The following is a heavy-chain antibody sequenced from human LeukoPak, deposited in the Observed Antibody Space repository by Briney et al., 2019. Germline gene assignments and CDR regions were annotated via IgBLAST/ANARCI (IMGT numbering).Heavy chain of an antibody. CDR1: GYTFTGYY. Sequence: ASVKVSCKASGYTFTGYYMHWVRQAPGQGLEWMGWINPNSGGTNYAQKFQGRVTMTRDTSISTAYMELSRLRSDDTAVYYCARRLPTLQSNYVEFWFDPWGQGTLVTVSS. CDR3: ARRLPTLQSNYVEFWFDP. V-gene: IGHV1-2*02. J-gene: IGHJ5*02. CDR2: INPNSGGT. D-gene: IGHD4-11*01.